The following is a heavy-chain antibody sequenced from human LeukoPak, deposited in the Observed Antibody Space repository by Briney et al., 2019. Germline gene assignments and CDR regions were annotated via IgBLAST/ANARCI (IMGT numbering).Heavy chain of an antibody. Sequence: GASVKVSCKASGYTFTGYYMHWVRQAPGQGLEWMGWINPNSGGTNYAQKFQGRVTMTRDTSISTAYMELSRLRSDDTAVYYRXXXXXDXGTFDIWGQGTMVTVSS. CDR1: GYTFTGYY. CDR2: INPNSGGT. J-gene: IGHJ3*02. CDR3: XXXXXDXGTFDI. V-gene: IGHV1-2*02.